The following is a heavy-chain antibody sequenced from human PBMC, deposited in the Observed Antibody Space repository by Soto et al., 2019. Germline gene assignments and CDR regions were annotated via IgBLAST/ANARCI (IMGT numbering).Heavy chain of an antibody. Sequence: GGSLRLSCPTSGFPFSDYYMSWIRQAPGKGLEWLSHISPKSTYRNYADSVKSRFTISRDNTKSSLFLQMNSLGVEDTAVYYCVRGGGGGLFEHWGQGVLVTVSS. J-gene: IGHJ4*02. D-gene: IGHD2-21*01. CDR1: GFPFSDYY. CDR3: VRGGGGGLFEH. V-gene: IGHV3-11*06. CDR2: ISPKSTYR.